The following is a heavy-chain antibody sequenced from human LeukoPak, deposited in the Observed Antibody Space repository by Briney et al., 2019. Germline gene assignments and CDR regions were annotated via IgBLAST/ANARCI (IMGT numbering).Heavy chain of an antibody. CDR2: INQDGSDK. Sequence: RSGGSLRLSCAASGFSLSNYWMSWVRQAPGKGLEWVANINQDGSDKYYVDSVMGRFTTSKDNAKNSVYLQMNSLRPEDTAIYYCAWYGVTHGLDVWGQGTTVTVSS. D-gene: IGHD3-10*01. V-gene: IGHV3-7*01. CDR3: AWYGVTHGLDV. J-gene: IGHJ6*02. CDR1: GFSLSNYW.